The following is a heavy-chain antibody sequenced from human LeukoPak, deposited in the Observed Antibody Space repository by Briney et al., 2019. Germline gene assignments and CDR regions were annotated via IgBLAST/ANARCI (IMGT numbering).Heavy chain of an antibody. D-gene: IGHD6-19*01. J-gene: IGHJ4*02. CDR1: RFSFSNYW. V-gene: IGHV3-7*01. CDR2: IKRDGSEK. CDR3: ASLSNSSGWDFDY. Sequence: PGGSLRLSCAASRFSFSNYWMSWVRQAPGKGLEWVANIKRDGSEKYYVDSAKGRFTISRDNAKNSLYLQMNSLRVEDTAVYFCASLSNSSGWDFDYWGQGTLVTGSS.